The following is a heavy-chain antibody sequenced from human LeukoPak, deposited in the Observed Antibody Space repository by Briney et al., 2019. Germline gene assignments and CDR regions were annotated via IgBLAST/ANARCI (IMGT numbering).Heavy chain of an antibody. V-gene: IGHV3-30*04. J-gene: IGHJ6*02. CDR3: ASSREGYSNYRRDYYGMDV. Sequence: GRSLRLSCAASGFTFSSYAMHWVRQAPGKGLEWVAVISYDGSNKYYADSVKGRFTISRDNSKNTLYLQMNSLRAEDTAVYYCASSREGYSNYRRDYYGMDVWGQGTTVTVSS. CDR1: GFTFSSYA. D-gene: IGHD4-11*01. CDR2: ISYDGSNK.